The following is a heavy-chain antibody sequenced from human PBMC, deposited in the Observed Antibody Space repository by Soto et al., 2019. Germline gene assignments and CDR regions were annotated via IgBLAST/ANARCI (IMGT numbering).Heavy chain of an antibody. Sequence: QVQLQQWGAGLLKPSETLSLTCAVYGGSFSGYYWTWLRQPPGTGLGWIGEINHSGSTNYNPSLKRRVTISVDTSKNQFSLKLTSVTAADTAVYYCARDKITGIFDYWGQGTLVTVSS. CDR1: GGSFSGYY. V-gene: IGHV4-34*01. J-gene: IGHJ4*02. CDR2: INHSGST. D-gene: IGHD2-8*02. CDR3: ARDKITGIFDY.